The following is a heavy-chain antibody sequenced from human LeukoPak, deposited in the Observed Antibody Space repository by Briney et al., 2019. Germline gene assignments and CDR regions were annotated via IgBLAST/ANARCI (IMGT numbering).Heavy chain of an antibody. V-gene: IGHV3-11*04. Sequence: GGSLRLSCATSGFTFSDYYMSWIRQAPGKGLEWVSYISSSGSPIYYADSVKGRFTISRDNAKNSLFPQMNSLRAEDTAVYYCARGSFLITFGGFIGWGQGTLVTVSS. CDR2: ISSSGSPI. CDR3: ARGSFLITFGGFIG. CDR1: GFTFSDYY. J-gene: IGHJ4*02. D-gene: IGHD3-16*02.